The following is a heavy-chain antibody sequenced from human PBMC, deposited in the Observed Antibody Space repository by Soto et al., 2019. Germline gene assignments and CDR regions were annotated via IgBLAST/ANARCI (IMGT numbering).Heavy chain of an antibody. V-gene: IGHV1-69*06. CDR2: IIPIFGTA. CDR1: GGTFSSYA. Sequence: SVKVSCKASGGTFSSYAISWVRQAPGQGLEWMGGIIPIFGTANYAQKFQGRVTITADKSTSTAYMELSSLRSEDTAVYYCAREGNYCSSTSCYPTRAEYFQHWGQGTLVTVSS. J-gene: IGHJ1*01. CDR3: AREGNYCSSTSCYPTRAEYFQH. D-gene: IGHD2-2*01.